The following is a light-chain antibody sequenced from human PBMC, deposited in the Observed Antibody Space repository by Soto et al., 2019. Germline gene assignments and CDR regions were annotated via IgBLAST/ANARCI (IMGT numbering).Light chain of an antibody. CDR2: AAS. Sequence: EIVMTQSPATLSLSPGERATLSCRASQSVSSSYLSWYQQKPGQAPRLLIYAASTRATGIPARFSGSGSGTDFTLTISSLQPEDFAVYYCQQGSTFGPGNKVDIK. CDR1: QSVSSSY. J-gene: IGKJ3*01. V-gene: IGKV3D-7*01. CDR3: QQGST.